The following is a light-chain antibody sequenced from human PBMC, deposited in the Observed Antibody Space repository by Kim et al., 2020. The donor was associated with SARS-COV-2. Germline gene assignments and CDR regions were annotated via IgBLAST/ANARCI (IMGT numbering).Light chain of an antibody. Sequence: ALGRKVRITCRGGSLRSYYASWYQQKPGQAPVLVIYGKNNRPSGIPDRFSGSSSGNTASLTITGAQAEDEADYYCNSRDSSGNHLVFGGGTQLTVL. V-gene: IGLV3-19*01. CDR3: NSRDSSGNHLV. J-gene: IGLJ2*01. CDR2: GKN. CDR1: SLRSYY.